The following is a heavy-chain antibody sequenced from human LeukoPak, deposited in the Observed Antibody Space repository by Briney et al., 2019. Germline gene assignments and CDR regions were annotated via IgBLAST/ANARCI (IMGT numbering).Heavy chain of an antibody. D-gene: IGHD2-2*01. CDR2: ISAYNGNT. CDR3: ARGSPRVVPAAPTTV. V-gene: IGHV1-18*01. Sequence: PSVNDSCKAAGYTFTNYGISWARQAPGQRLEWMGWISAYNGNTNYAQKLQGRVTMTTDTSTSTAYMEPRSLRSDDTAVYYCARGSPRVVPAAPTTVWGQGTLVTVSS. J-gene: IGHJ4*02. CDR1: GYTFTNYG.